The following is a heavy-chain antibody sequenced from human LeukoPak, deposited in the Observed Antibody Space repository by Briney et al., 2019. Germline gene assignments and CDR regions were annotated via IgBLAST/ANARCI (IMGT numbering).Heavy chain of an antibody. CDR3: ATGSSSGYHYIDV. V-gene: IGHV3-43D*03. J-gene: IGHJ6*03. D-gene: IGHD6-6*01. CDR2: ITWDGAEI. CDR1: GFTFSSYA. Sequence: GRSLRLSCAASGFTFSSYAMHWVRQVPGRGLDWVSLITWDGAEIYYGDSVKGRFTISRDNSKNSLYLQMHSLTTEDTAIYYCATGSSSGYHYIDVWGKGTTVTVSS.